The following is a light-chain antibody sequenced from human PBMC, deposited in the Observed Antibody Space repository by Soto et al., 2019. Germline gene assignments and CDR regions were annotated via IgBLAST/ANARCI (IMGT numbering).Light chain of an antibody. Sequence: EIVMTQSPATLSVSPGERATLSCRASQSVSSNLAWYQQKPGQAPRLLIYGASTRATGIPARFSGSGSGTHFTLTINRLEPEDFAVYYCQQYGISPITFGQGTRLEIK. J-gene: IGKJ5*01. CDR2: GAS. CDR3: QQYGISPIT. CDR1: QSVSSN. V-gene: IGKV3-15*01.